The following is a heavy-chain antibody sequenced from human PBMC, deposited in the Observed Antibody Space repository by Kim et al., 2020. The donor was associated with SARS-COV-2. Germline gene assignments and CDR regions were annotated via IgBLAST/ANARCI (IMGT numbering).Heavy chain of an antibody. CDR3: ARRHATASGAFEI. CDR2: VHYSGKT. J-gene: IGHJ3*02. V-gene: IGHV4-59*08. D-gene: IGHD1-1*01. Sequence: SETLSLTCSVSGGSISNYYWSWIRQPPGKGLEYIGYVHYSGKTKYNPYLVGGATISVDTSKNHFSLKVIYVTAADTTVYYCARRHATASGAFEIWGQGT. CDR1: GGSISNYY.